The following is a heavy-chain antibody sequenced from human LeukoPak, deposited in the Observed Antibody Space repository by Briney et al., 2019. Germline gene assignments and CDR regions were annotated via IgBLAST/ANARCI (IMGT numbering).Heavy chain of an antibody. Sequence: SETLSLTCTVSGGSISSYYWSWIRQPPGKGLEWIGYIYYSGSTNYNPSLKSRVTISVDTSKNQFSLKLSSVTAADTAVYYCARRMMGAAIDAFDIWGQGTMVTVSS. V-gene: IGHV4-59*08. CDR3: ARRMMGAAIDAFDI. J-gene: IGHJ3*02. D-gene: IGHD1-26*01. CDR2: IYYSGST. CDR1: GGSISSYY.